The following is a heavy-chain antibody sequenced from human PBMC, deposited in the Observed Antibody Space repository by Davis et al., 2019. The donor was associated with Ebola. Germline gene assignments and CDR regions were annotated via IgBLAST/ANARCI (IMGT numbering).Heavy chain of an antibody. V-gene: IGHV6-1*01. CDR3: ARDRVGRVGSYYPYYFDY. D-gene: IGHD1-26*01. J-gene: IGHJ4*02. Sequence: MPSETLSLTCAISGDSVSSNSAAWNWIRQSPSRGLEWLGRTYYRSKWYNDYAVSVKSRITINPDTSKNQFSLQLNSVTPEDTAVYYCARDRVGRVGSYYPYYFDYWGQGTLVTVSS. CDR2: TYYRSKWYN. CDR1: GDSVSSNSAA.